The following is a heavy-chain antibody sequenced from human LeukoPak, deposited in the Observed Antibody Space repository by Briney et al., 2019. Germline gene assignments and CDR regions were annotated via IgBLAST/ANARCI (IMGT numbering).Heavy chain of an antibody. CDR3: AKDSWELLWGDYFDY. CDR1: GFTFSSYA. Sequence: GGSLRLSCAASGFTFSSYAMSWVRQAPGKGREWVSAISGSGGSTYYADSVKGRFTISRDNSKNTLYLQMNSLRAEDTAVYYCAKDSWELLWGDYFDYWGQGTLVTVSS. V-gene: IGHV3-23*01. CDR2: ISGSGGST. D-gene: IGHD1-26*01. J-gene: IGHJ4*02.